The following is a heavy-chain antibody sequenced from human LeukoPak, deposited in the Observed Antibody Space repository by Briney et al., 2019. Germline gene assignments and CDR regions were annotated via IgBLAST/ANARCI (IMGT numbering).Heavy chain of an antibody. CDR1: GFSLSTSGVG. J-gene: IGHJ4*02. Sequence: SGPTLVNPTQTLTLTCTFSGFSLSTSGVGVGWIRQPPGKALEWLALIYWNDDKRYSSSLKSRLTITKDTSKNQVVLTMTNMDPVDTATYYCAHSNYDILTGYYKNYFDYWGQGTLVTVSS. D-gene: IGHD3-9*01. CDR2: IYWNDDK. CDR3: AHSNYDILTGYYKNYFDY. V-gene: IGHV2-5*01.